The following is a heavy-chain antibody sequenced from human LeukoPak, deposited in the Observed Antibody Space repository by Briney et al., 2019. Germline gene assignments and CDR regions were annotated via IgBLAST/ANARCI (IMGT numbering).Heavy chain of an antibody. V-gene: IGHV3-33*01. J-gene: IGHJ4*02. CDR1: GFTFSSYG. D-gene: IGHD4-17*01. CDR3: ARDGRALTVTTEVGY. Sequence: SGRSMRLACEAYGFTFSSYGRHWVRQAPGKVLEWVAVIWYDGSNKYYADSVKGRFTISRDNSKNTLYLQMNSLRAEDTAVYYCARDGRALTVTTEVGYWGQGTLVTVSS. CDR2: IWYDGSNK.